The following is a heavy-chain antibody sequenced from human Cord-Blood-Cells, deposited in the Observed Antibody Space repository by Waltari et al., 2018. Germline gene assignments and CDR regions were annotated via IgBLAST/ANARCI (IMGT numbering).Heavy chain of an antibody. D-gene: IGHD3-3*01. V-gene: IGHV4-39*01. CDR3: ARGNVLRFLEWLLPLDY. J-gene: IGHJ4*02. CDR1: GCSISSSRYY. CDR2: IYYSGST. Sequence: QLQLQESGPGLVKPSENLSLTCTVHGCSISSSRYYWGWIRRPPGNGLEWIGSIYYSGSTYYNPSLKIRVTISVDTSKNEFSLKLSSVTAADTALYYWARGNVLRFLEWLLPLDYWGRGTLVTVSS.